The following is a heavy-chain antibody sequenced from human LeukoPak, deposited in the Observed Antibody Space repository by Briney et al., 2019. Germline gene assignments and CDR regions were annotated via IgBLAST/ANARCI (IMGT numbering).Heavy chain of an antibody. D-gene: IGHD6-19*01. J-gene: IGHJ4*02. CDR2: IIPILGIA. CDR1: GGTFSSYA. CDR3: AREPYSSGWYDY. V-gene: IGHV1-69*04. Sequence: GASVKASCKASGGTFSSYAISWVRQAPGQGLEWMGRIIPILGIANYAQKFQGRVTITADKSTSTAYMELSSLRSEDTAVYYCAREPYSSGWYDYWGQGTLVTVSS.